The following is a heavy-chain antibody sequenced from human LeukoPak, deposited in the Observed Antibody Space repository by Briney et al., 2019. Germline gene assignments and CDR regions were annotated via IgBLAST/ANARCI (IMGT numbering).Heavy chain of an antibody. V-gene: IGHV4-30-4*08. CDR2: IYYSGST. CDR1: GGSISSSSYY. Sequence: PSETLSLTCTVSGGSISSSSYYWGWIRQPPGKGLEWIGYIYYSGSTYYNPSLKSRVTISVDTSKNQFSLKLSSVTAVDTAVYYCARDRYDSSGYNFDYWGQGTLVTVSS. J-gene: IGHJ4*02. D-gene: IGHD3-22*01. CDR3: ARDRYDSSGYNFDY.